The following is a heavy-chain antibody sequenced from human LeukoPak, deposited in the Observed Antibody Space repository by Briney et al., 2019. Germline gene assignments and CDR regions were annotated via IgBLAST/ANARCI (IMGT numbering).Heavy chain of an antibody. V-gene: IGHV3-30*02. CDR2: IRYDGSTK. CDR1: GFTFSAYA. D-gene: IGHD3-22*01. J-gene: IGHJ4*02. Sequence: GGSLRLSCAASGFTFSAYAMHWVRQVPGKGLQWVAFIRYDGSTKYYADSVKGRFTVSRDNSKNTLYLQMNSLRAEDTAVSYCATDRAEYYYDSSGYYSHWGLGALVTVSS. CDR3: ATDRAEYYYDSSGYYSH.